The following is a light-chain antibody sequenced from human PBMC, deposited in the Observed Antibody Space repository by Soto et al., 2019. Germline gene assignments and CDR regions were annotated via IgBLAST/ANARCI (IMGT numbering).Light chain of an antibody. Sequence: QSVLTQPASVSGSPGQSITISCTGTSSDVGSYNLVSWYQQSPGKPPKLMIYEDSKRPSGVSDRFSGSKSGNTASLTISGLQAEDEADYYCCSYAGGGTFEFGGGTKLTVL. CDR3: CSYAGGGTFE. CDR2: EDS. V-gene: IGLV2-23*02. J-gene: IGLJ2*01. CDR1: SSDVGSYNL.